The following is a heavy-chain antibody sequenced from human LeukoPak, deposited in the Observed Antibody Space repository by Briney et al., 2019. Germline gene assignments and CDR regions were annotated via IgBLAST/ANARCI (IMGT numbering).Heavy chain of an antibody. CDR1: GYTFTSYD. CDR3: ARAIFYSGSYHFDY. Sequence: ASVKVSCKASGYTFTSYDINWVRQATGQGLEWMGWMNPNSGNTGYAQKFQGRVTITRNTSISTAYMELSSLRSEDTAVYYCARAIFYSGSYHFDYWGQGTLVTVSS. D-gene: IGHD1-26*01. V-gene: IGHV1-8*03. CDR2: MNPNSGNT. J-gene: IGHJ4*02.